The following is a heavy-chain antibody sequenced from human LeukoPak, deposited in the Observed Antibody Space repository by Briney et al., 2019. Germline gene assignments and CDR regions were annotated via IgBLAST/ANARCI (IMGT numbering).Heavy chain of an antibody. J-gene: IGHJ4*02. D-gene: IGHD3-10*01. Sequence: ASVKVSCKASGYTFTDSYMHWVRQAPGQGLEWMGWINPKTGGTNYAQRFQDRVTMTRDTSIRTAYMELNSLRSDDTAVYYCARDGRLTIFVRGIITEGSPPKNWGQGTLVTVSS. CDR1: GYTFTDSY. CDR2: INPKTGGT. CDR3: ARDGRLTIFVRGIITEGSPPKN. V-gene: IGHV1-2*02.